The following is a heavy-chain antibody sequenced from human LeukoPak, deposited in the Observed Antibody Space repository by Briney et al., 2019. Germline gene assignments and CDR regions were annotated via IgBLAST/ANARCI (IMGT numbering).Heavy chain of an antibody. CDR1: GGSFSGYY. J-gene: IGHJ6*02. D-gene: IGHD6-6*01. V-gene: IGHV4-34*01. CDR2: INHSGST. CDR3: ARALSIAARRYYDMDV. Sequence: SETLSLTCAVYGGSFSGYYWSWIRQPPGKGLEWIGEINHSGSTNYNPSLKSRVTISVDTSKNQFSLKLSSVTAADTAVYYCARALSIAARRYYDMDVWGQGTTVTVSS.